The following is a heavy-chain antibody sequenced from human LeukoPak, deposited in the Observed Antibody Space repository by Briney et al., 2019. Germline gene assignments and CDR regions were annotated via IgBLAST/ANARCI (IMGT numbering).Heavy chain of an antibody. V-gene: IGHV3-23*01. Sequence: GGSLRLSCAASGFTFSTYAMSWVRQAPGKGLEWVSAISGAGDRTYHADSVKGRFTTSRDNSKDTLYLQMNSLRDDDTAVYYCDPHDSASHFWGQGTLVTVSS. J-gene: IGHJ4*02. CDR2: ISGAGDRT. D-gene: IGHD6-6*01. CDR1: GFTFSTYA. CDR3: DPHDSASHF.